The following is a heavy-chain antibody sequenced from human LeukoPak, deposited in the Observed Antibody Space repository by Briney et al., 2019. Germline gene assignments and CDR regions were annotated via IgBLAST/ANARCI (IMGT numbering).Heavy chain of an antibody. J-gene: IGHJ5*02. CDR3: ARDRAVAGPGWFDP. V-gene: IGHV5-10-1*01. CDR1: GYSSTTYW. D-gene: IGHD6-19*01. Sequence: GESLRISCKGSGYSSTTYWISWVRQMSGKGLEWMGTIDPSDSYTKYSPTFQGHVTISADKSISTAYLQWSSLKASDTAVYYCARDRAVAGPGWFDPWGQGTLVTVSS. CDR2: IDPSDSYT.